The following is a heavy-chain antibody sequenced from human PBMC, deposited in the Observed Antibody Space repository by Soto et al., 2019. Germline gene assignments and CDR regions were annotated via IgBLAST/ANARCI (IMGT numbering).Heavy chain of an antibody. Sequence: GGSLRLSCAASGFTFSSYGMHWVRQAPGKGLEWVAVIWYDGSNKYYADSVKGRFTISRDNSKNTLYLQMNSLRAEDTAVYYCARDGHYSNYVGYYFSGMDVWGQGTMVTVSS. CDR1: GFTFSSYG. V-gene: IGHV3-33*01. D-gene: IGHD4-4*01. J-gene: IGHJ6*02. CDR3: ARDGHYSNYVGYYFSGMDV. CDR2: IWYDGSNK.